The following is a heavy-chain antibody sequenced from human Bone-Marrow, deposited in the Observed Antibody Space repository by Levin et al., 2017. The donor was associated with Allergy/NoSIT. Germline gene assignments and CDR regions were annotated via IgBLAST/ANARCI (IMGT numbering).Heavy chain of an antibody. Sequence: GGSLRLSCAASGFTFSSYAMHWVRQAPGKGLEWVAVISYDGSNKYYADSVKGRFTISRDNSKNTLYLQMNSLRAEDTAVYYCARGGRVGTVVSLFDYWGQGTLVTVSS. D-gene: IGHD4-23*01. CDR2: ISYDGSNK. CDR1: GFTFSSYA. V-gene: IGHV3-30-3*01. CDR3: ARGGRVGTVVSLFDY. J-gene: IGHJ4*02.